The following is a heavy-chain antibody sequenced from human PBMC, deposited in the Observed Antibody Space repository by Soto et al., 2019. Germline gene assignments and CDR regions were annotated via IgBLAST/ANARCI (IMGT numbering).Heavy chain of an antibody. V-gene: IGHV4-59*08. CDR1: GGSISSYY. Sequence: SETLSLTCTVSGGSISSYYWSWIRQPPGKGLEWIGYIYYSGSTNYNPSLRSRVTISVDTSKNQFSLKLSSVTAADTAVYYCARRYGSFFDIWGQGTMVTVSS. CDR3: ARRYGSFFDI. CDR2: IYYSGST. D-gene: IGHD3-10*01. J-gene: IGHJ3*02.